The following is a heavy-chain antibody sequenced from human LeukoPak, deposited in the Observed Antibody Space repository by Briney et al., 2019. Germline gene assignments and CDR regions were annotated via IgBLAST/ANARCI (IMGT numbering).Heavy chain of an antibody. CDR3: AKVRGWYCGGDCAIDT. V-gene: IGHV3-23*01. D-gene: IGHD2-21*02. CDR2: ISDSGDNT. J-gene: IGHJ5*02. Sequence: GGSLRLSCEGFGYTFSTYAMSWVRQAPGKGLEWVSSISDSGDNTDYTESVKGRFTISRDNSKNTLYLQMNNLRAEDAAMYFCAKVRGWYCGGDCAIDTWGQGTLVTVSS. CDR1: GYTFSTYA.